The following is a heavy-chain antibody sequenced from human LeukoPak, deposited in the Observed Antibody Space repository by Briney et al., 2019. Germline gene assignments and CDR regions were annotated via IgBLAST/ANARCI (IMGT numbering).Heavy chain of an antibody. V-gene: IGHV4-61*08. J-gene: IGHJ3*02. CDR3: ARGIAVAPDAFDI. CDR2: IYYSGST. D-gene: IGHD6-19*01. Sequence: SETLSLTCTVSGGSISSGGYYWSWIRQHPGKGLEWIGYIYYSGSTNYNPSLKSRVTISVDTSKNQFSLKLSSVTAADTAVYYCARGIAVAPDAFDIWGQGTMVTVSS. CDR1: GGSISSGGYY.